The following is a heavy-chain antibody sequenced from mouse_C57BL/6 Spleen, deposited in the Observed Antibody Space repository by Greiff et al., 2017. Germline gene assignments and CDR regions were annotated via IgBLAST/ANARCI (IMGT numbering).Heavy chain of an antibody. D-gene: IGHD2-5*01. J-gene: IGHJ4*01. V-gene: IGHV1-55*01. CDR3: ARRGVYSNYVRGMDY. Sequence: QVQLQQPGAELVKPGASVKMSCKASGYTFTSYWITWVKQRPGQGLEWIGDIYPGSGSTNYNEKFKSKATLTVDTSSSTAYMQRSSLTSEDSAVYYGARRGVYSNYVRGMDYWGQGTSVTVSS. CDR2: IYPGSGST. CDR1: GYTFTSYW.